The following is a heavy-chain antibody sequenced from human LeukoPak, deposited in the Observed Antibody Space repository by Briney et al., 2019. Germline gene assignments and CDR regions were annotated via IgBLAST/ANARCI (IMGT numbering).Heavy chain of an antibody. CDR3: ARDPIVVVPAAIAYCGGDCYSAY. CDR1: GFTFSSYS. CDR2: ISSSSSTI. V-gene: IGHV3-48*04. J-gene: IGHJ4*02. Sequence: GGSLRLSCAASGFTFSSYSMNWVRQAPGKGLEWVSYISSSSSTIYYADSVKGRFTISRDNAKNSLYLQMNSLRAEDTAVYYCARDPIVVVPAAIAYCGGDCYSAYWGQGTLVTVSS. D-gene: IGHD2-21*01.